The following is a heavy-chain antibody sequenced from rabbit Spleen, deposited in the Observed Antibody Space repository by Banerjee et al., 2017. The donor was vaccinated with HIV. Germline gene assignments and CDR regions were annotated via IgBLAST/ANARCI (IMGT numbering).Heavy chain of an antibody. CDR1: GCFFNSGYD. V-gene: IGHV1S40*01. CDR3: ASDAGTSFSSYGMDL. Sequence: QALEEAGGGRVKPGAALTLTCKAAGCFFNSGYDMFWCRRPPGKGLEWVACAYAGGSGSNYSATWAKGRFTISKPTSTAVTLQMASLTAGGTPGYFCASDAGTSFSSYGMDLWGQGTLVTVS. D-gene: IGHD8-1*01. J-gene: IGHJ6*01. CDR2: AYAGGSGSN.